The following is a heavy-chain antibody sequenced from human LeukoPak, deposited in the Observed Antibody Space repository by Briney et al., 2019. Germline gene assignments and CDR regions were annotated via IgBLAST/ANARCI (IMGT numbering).Heavy chain of an antibody. CDR3: ARLGYDFWSGYSNWFDP. V-gene: IGHV4-34*01. D-gene: IGHD3-3*01. J-gene: IGHJ5*02. CDR1: GGSFSGYY. CDR2: INHSGST. Sequence: KPSETLSLTCAVYGGSFSGYYWSWIRQPPGKGLEWIGEINHSGSTNYNPSLKSRVTISVDTSKNQFSLKLSSVTAADTAVYYCARLGYDFWSGYSNWFDPWGQGTLVTVSS.